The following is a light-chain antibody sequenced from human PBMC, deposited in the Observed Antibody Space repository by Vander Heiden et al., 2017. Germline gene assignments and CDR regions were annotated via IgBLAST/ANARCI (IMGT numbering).Light chain of an antibody. CDR2: WAS. J-gene: IGKJ1*01. CDR1: QSVLYSSNNKNY. V-gene: IGKV4-1*01. CDR3: QQYYSTPWT. Sequence: QSVLYSSNNKNYLAWYQQKPGQPPKLLIYWASTRESGVPDRFSGSGSGTDFTLTISNLQAEDVAVYYCQQYYSTPWTFGQGTKVEIK.